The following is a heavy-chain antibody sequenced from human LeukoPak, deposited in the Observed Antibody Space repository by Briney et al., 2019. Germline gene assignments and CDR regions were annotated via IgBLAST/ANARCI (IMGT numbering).Heavy chain of an antibody. CDR3: ARDLPCSGGSCYSNYYYYYGMDV. CDR1: GFTFSSYW. J-gene: IGHJ6*01. D-gene: IGHD2-15*01. V-gene: IGHV3-7*01. Sequence: PGGSLRLSCAASGFTFSSYWMSWVRQAPGKGLEWVANIKQDGSEKYYVDSVKGRFTISRDNAKNSLYLQMNSLRAEDTAVYYCARDLPCSGGSCYSNYYYYYGMDVWGQGTTVTVSS. CDR2: IKQDGSEK.